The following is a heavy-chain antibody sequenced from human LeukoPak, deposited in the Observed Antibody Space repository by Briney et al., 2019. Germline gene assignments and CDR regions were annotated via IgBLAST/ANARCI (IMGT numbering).Heavy chain of an antibody. Sequence: PSETLSLTCAVSGYSISSGYFCGWIRQPPGKGLEWIGSIYHSGSTYYNPSLKSRVTISVDTSKNQFSLKLSSVTAADTAVYYCARRRTIGYFDYWGQGTLVTVSS. J-gene: IGHJ4*02. CDR3: ARRRTIGYFDY. D-gene: IGHD1-1*01. CDR1: GYSISSGYF. CDR2: IYHSGST. V-gene: IGHV4-38-2*01.